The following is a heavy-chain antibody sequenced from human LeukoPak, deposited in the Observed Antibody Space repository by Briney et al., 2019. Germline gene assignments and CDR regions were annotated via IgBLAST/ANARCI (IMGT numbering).Heavy chain of an antibody. CDR3: AKAERFSGTKTPDY. CDR2: ISGSGRTT. V-gene: IGHV3-23*01. Sequence: GSLRLFCATSGFTFDDYAMHWVRRAPGKGLEWVSAISGSGRTTYYADSVKGQFTISRDNSKNTLYLQMNSLRAEDTAVYYCAKAERFSGTKTPDYWGQGTLVIVSS. D-gene: IGHD5-12*01. CDR1: GFTFDDYA. J-gene: IGHJ4*02.